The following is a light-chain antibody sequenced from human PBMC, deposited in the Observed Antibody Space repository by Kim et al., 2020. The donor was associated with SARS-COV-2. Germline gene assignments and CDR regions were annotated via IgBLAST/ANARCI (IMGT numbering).Light chain of an antibody. CDR2: DVT. CDR1: SDDVGVCGGYPY. J-gene: IGLJ1*01. Sequence: SVTISCHATSDDVGVCGGYPYVTWYPRHPGKAPIPITYDVTERPSGVPNRVSGAKSGNTASLTVSRLQAEDEADYYCTTHANNAYIFGPGTKVTVL. CDR3: TTHANNAYI. V-gene: IGLV2-8*01.